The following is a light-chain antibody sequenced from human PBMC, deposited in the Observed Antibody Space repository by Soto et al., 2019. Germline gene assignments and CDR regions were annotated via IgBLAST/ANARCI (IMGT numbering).Light chain of an antibody. CDR1: QSISNY. Sequence: DTQMTQSPSSLSASVGDRVTITCRSSQSISNYINWYQQRPGQAPKLLIYAASNLHSGVPSRFSGSGSGRDFTLTISRLEPEDFAVYYCQQYGSSGTFGQGTKVEIK. CDR2: AAS. CDR3: QQYGSSGT. J-gene: IGKJ1*01. V-gene: IGKV1-39*01.